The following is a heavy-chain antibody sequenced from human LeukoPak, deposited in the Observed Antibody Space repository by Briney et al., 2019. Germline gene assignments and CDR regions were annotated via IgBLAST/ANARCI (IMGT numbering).Heavy chain of an antibody. D-gene: IGHD3-22*01. J-gene: IGHJ4*02. V-gene: IGHV1-18*01. CDR1: GYKFTSYG. Sequence: ASVKVSCKASGYKFTSYGISWVRQAPGQGLEWMGWISPCRSYTQYAQRFQGRFTMTTDTSTSTAYMELRSLRSDDTAVYYCARDSPGDFDSSGLEWGQGTLVTVSS. CDR3: ARDSPGDFDSSGLE. CDR2: ISPCRSYT.